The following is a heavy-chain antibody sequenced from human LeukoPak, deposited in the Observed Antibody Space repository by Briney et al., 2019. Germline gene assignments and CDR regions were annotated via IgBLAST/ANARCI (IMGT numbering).Heavy chain of an antibody. CDR2: INSDGSST. D-gene: IGHD6-13*01. V-gene: IGHV3-74*01. Sequence: PGGSLRLSCAASGFTFSSYWMHWVRQAPGKGLVWVSRINSDGSSTYYADSVKGRFTISRDNSKNTLYLQMSSLRAEDTAVYYCVEDKPEWKKAAASFDYWGQGTLVTVSS. CDR1: GFTFSSYW. CDR3: VEDKPEWKKAAASFDY. J-gene: IGHJ4*02.